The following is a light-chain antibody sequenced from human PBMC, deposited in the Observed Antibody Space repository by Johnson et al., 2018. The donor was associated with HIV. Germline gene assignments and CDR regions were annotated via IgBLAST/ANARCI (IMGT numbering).Light chain of an antibody. V-gene: IGLV1-51*01. CDR2: ENN. CDR3: GTWDSGLTAHFV. Sequence: QSVLTQPPSVSAAPGQKVAISCSGSSSNIGNNYVSWYQQVPGTAPKLLIYENNKRPSGIPDRFSGSKSGTSATLGITGLQTGDEADYYCGTWDSGLTAHFVFGTGTKSTVL. CDR1: SSNIGNNY. J-gene: IGLJ1*01.